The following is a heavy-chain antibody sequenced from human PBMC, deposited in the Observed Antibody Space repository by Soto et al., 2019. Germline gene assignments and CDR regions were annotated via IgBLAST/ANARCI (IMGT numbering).Heavy chain of an antibody. CDR2: IYYSGST. CDR1: GGSISSYY. D-gene: IGHD3-10*01. CDR3: ARDRGPYYYGSGTTRYYYMDV. Sequence: PSETLSLTCTVSGGSISSYYWSWIRQPPGKGLEWIGYIYYSGSTNYNPSLKSRVTISVDTSKNQFSLKLSSVTAADTAVYYCARDRGPYYYGSGTTRYYYMDVWGKGTTVTVSS. V-gene: IGHV4-59*12. J-gene: IGHJ6*03.